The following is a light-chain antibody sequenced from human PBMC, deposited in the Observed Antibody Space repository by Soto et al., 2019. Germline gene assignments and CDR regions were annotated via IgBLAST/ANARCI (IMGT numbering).Light chain of an antibody. CDR2: NTF. J-gene: IGKJ3*01. CDR1: QSFSTSY. Sequence: EIVLTQSPGTLSLSPGERATLSCRASQSFSTSYLAWYQHKPGQAPRLLIYNTFTRATGIPDRFSGSGSGKDFNFTISRMEPEYFAVYYCQQYGGSPFTFGPGTKVDIK. CDR3: QQYGGSPFT. V-gene: IGKV3-20*01.